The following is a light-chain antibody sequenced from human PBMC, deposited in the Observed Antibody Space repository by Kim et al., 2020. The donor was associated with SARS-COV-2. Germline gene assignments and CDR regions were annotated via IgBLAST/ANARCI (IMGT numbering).Light chain of an antibody. Sequence: SYELTQPPSLSVSPGKAANITCSGDNLGEKYTFWYQKRPGQSPALVIFQDDRRPSGIPERFSGSNSGNTATLTITGTQPMDEADYFCQAWDSSTAVFGGG. CDR2: QDD. CDR1: NLGEKY. CDR3: QAWDSSTAV. V-gene: IGLV3-1*01. J-gene: IGLJ3*02.